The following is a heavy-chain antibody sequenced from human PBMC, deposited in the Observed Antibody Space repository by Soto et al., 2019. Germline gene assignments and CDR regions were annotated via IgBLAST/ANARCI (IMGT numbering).Heavy chain of an antibody. CDR2: IWYDGSNK. V-gene: IGHV3-33*01. J-gene: IGHJ6*02. D-gene: IGHD3-10*01. CDR1: GXTFSSYG. Sequence: LRLSCSASGXTFSSYGMHWVRQAPGKGLEWVAVIWYDGSNKYYADSVKGRFTISRDNSKNTLYLQMNSLRAEDTAVYYCARDRGITMVRGVIITYYYYGMDVWGQGTTVTVSS. CDR3: ARDRGITMVRGVIITYYYYGMDV.